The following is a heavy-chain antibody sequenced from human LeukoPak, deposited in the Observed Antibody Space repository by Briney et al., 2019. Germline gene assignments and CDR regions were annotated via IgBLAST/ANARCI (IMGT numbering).Heavy chain of an antibody. Sequence: SETLSLTCAVYGGSFSGYYWSWIRQPPGKGLEWIGEINHSGSTNYNPSLKSRVTISVDTSKNQFSLKLSSVTAADTAVYYCARESFYYYYMDVWGKGTTVTVSS. V-gene: IGHV4-34*01. J-gene: IGHJ6*03. CDR2: INHSGST. CDR3: ARESFYYYYMDV. CDR1: GGSFSGYY.